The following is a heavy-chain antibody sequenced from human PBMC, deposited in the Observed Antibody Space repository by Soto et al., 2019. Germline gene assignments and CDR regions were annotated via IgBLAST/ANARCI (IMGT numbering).Heavy chain of an antibody. V-gene: IGHV1-18*01. J-gene: IGHJ5*02. CDR2: ISAYNGNT. CDR3: ARMFGDIVFFFYGSGDNRYVP. Sequence: ASVRASCRASGNTFTGYGIRWVRQAPEKGLEWMGWISAYNGNTNYAQKLQGRVTMTTDTSKSTAYMELRSLRSDDTAVYYCARMFGDIVFFFYGSGDNRYVPCCHGTLVTV. CDR1: GNTFTGYG. D-gene: IGHD3-10*02.